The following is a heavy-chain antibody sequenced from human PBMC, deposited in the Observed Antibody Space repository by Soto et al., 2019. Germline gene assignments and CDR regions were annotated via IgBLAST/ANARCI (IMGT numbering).Heavy chain of an antibody. CDR2: IYYSGST. J-gene: IGHJ3*02. D-gene: IGHD2-15*01. Sequence: QLQLQESGPGLVKPSETLSLTCTVSGGSISSSSYYWGWIRQPPGKGLEWVGSIYYSGSTYYNPSLKSRVTISVDTTKNQFSLKLSSAAAADTAVYYCARLGYCSGGSCDDAFDIWGQGTMVTVSS. V-gene: IGHV4-39*01. CDR3: ARLGYCSGGSCDDAFDI. CDR1: GGSISSSSYY.